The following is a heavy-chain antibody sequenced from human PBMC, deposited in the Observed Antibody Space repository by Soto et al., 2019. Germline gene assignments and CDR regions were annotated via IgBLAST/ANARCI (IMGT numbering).Heavy chain of an antibody. V-gene: IGHV3-23*01. D-gene: IGHD6-19*01. CDR2: ISDSGAVI. CDR1: GFTFRNYA. J-gene: IGHJ5*01. Sequence: GGSLRLSCTASGFTFRNYAMIWVRQAPGKGLQWVSGISDSGAVIFHADSVRGRFTISRDNSKNTLYLQMNSLRAEDTALYYCARPFDTSGWYDFWGQGTLVTVSS. CDR3: ARPFDTSGWYDF.